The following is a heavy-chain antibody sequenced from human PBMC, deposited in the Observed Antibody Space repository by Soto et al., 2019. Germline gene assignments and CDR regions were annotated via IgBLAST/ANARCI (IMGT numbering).Heavy chain of an antibody. CDR3: AKDRPYSGYDLTYYFDY. V-gene: IGHV3-30*18. Sequence: QVQLVESGGGVVQPGRSLRLSCAASGYTFSSYGMHWVRQAPGKELEWVAVISYDGSNKYYADSVKGRFTISRDNSKNTLYRQMNSLRAEDPAVYYCAKDRPYSGYDLTYYFDYWGQGTLVIISS. D-gene: IGHD5-12*01. CDR1: GYTFSSYG. J-gene: IGHJ4*02. CDR2: ISYDGSNK.